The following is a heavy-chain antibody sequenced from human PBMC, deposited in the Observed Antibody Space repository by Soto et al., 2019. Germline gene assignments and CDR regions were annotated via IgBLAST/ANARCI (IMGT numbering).Heavy chain of an antibody. CDR3: ARSRAMDPPDY. V-gene: IGHV4-59*12. Sequence: SETLSLTCSVSGGSISSGYWTWIRQPPGKGLEWIGYIYYGGSINYNPSLKSRVIISVDTAKNQFSLRLSSVSAADTAVYYCARSRAMDPPDYWGQGTLVTVSS. D-gene: IGHD5-18*01. CDR2: IYYGGSI. J-gene: IGHJ4*02. CDR1: GGSISSGY.